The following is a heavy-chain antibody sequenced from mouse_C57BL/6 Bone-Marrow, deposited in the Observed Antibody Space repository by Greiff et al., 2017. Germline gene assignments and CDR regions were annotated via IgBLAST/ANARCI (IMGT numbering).Heavy chain of an antibody. J-gene: IGHJ3*01. CDR3: ARDYYGSMWFAY. D-gene: IGHD1-1*01. V-gene: IGHV1-76*01. CDR1: GYTFTDYY. Sequence: VQLQQSGAELVRPGASVKLSCKASGYTFTDYYINWVKQRPGQGLEWIARIYPGSGNTYYNEKFKGKATLTAEKSSSTAYMQLSSLTSEDSAVYFCARDYYGSMWFAYWGQGTLVTVSA. CDR2: IYPGSGNT.